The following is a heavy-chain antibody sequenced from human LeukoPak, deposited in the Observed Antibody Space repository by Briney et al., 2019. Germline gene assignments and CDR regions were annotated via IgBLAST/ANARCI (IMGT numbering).Heavy chain of an antibody. Sequence: ASVKVSCKASGYTFTRYLMHWVRQAPGQGLEWMGIINPRGGSTNYPQKFQGRVTMTRDTSTSTVYMELSSLRSEDTAVYFCATGRDGYNSEYFQHWGQGTLVTVSS. CDR1: GYTFTRYL. J-gene: IGHJ1*01. CDR2: INPRGGST. V-gene: IGHV1-46*01. CDR3: ATGRDGYNSEYFQH. D-gene: IGHD5-24*01.